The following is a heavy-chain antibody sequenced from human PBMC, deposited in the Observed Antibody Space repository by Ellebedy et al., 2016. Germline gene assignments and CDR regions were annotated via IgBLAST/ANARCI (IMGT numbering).Heavy chain of an antibody. J-gene: IGHJ4*02. Sequence: GESLKISCAASRFTFSSYAMSWVRQAPGKGLEWVSAISGSGGSTYYADSVKGRFTISRDNSKNTLYLQMNSLRAEDTALYSCAKEAITFGGVFDYWGQGILVIVSS. V-gene: IGHV3-23*01. D-gene: IGHD3-16*01. CDR3: AKEAITFGGVFDY. CDR1: RFTFSSYA. CDR2: ISGSGGST.